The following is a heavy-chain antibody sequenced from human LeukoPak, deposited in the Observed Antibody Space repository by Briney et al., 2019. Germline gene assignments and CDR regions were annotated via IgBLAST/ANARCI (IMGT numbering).Heavy chain of an antibody. D-gene: IGHD3-10*01. J-gene: IGHJ3*02. CDR3: ARSSGGAITMVRGVTKGAFDI. CDR1: GYTFTSYG. CDR2: ISAYNGNT. Sequence: GASVKVSCKASGYTFTSYGISWVRQAPGQGLEWMGWISAYNGNTNYAQKLQGRVTMTTDTSTSTAYMELRSLRSDDTAVYYWARSSGGAITMVRGVTKGAFDIWGQGTMVTVSS. V-gene: IGHV1-18*01.